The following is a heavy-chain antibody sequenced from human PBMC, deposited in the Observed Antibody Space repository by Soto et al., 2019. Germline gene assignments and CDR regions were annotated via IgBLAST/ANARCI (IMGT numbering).Heavy chain of an antibody. CDR2: INGSGINT. CDR1: GFTFANYS. J-gene: IGHJ5*02. V-gene: IGHV3-23*01. Sequence: PGGSLRLSCAASGFTFANYSMSWVRQAPGKGLAWVSAINGSGINTYYADSVRGRFTISRDNSDNTLYLHMTSLRAEDTAVYYCAKEYGRSVNWFDPWGQGTLVTVSS. D-gene: IGHD3-10*01. CDR3: AKEYGRSVNWFDP.